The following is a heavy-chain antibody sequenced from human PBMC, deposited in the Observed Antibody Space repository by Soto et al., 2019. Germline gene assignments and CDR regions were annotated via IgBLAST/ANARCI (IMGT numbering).Heavy chain of an antibody. J-gene: IGHJ6*03. CDR2: TYYRSRWYN. D-gene: IGHD1-1*01. CDR3: FETTAHKGYYMAV. V-gene: IGHV6-1*01. Sequence: SQTLSLTCGISGDSVSSNSAAWNWIRLSPSRGLEWLARTYYRSRWYNDYAVSVRSRITVNPDTSKNQFSLQLTSVTPEDTAVYFFFETTAHKGYYMAVRGKGTTVTVS. CDR1: GDSVSSNSAA.